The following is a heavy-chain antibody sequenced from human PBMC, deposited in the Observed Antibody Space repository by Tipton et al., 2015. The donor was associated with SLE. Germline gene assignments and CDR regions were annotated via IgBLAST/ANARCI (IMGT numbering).Heavy chain of an antibody. CDR2: VFSSGTT. D-gene: IGHD3-22*01. CDR1: SGSVSSGAYY. V-gene: IGHV4-31*03. J-gene: IGHJ4*02. Sequence: TLSLTCTVSSGSVSSGAYYWSWIRQNPGKGLEWIGYVFSSGTTYYNPSLKGRLSMSLDTSKNQLSLQLSSVTSADTAVYYCARYFYDSSGVCLFDLWGQGTLVTVSS. CDR3: ARYFYDSSGVCLFDL.